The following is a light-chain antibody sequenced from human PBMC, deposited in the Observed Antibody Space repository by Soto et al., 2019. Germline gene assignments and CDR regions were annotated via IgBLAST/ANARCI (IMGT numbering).Light chain of an antibody. V-gene: IGLV2-14*01. CDR1: SSDGGGYNY. CDR2: EVS. CDR3: SSYTSSSTLV. J-gene: IGLJ1*01. Sequence: QSALTQPASVSGSPGQSSTISCTVTSSDGGGYNYVSWYQQHPGKAPKLMIYEVSNRPSGVSNRFSGSKSGNTASLTISGLQAEDEADYYCSSYTSSSTLVFGTGTKVTVL.